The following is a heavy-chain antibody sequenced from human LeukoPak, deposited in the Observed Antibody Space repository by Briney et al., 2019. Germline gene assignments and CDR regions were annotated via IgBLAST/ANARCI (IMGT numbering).Heavy chain of an antibody. J-gene: IGHJ4*02. CDR2: ISSSSSYI. D-gene: IGHD3-22*01. Sequence: GGSLRLSCAASGFTFSSYSMNWVRQAPGKGLEWVSSISSSSSYIYYADSVKGRFTISRDNAKSSLYLQMNSLRAEDTAVYYCARDVSSGYYDFHHWGQGTLVTVSS. V-gene: IGHV3-21*01. CDR3: ARDVSSGYYDFHH. CDR1: GFTFSSYS.